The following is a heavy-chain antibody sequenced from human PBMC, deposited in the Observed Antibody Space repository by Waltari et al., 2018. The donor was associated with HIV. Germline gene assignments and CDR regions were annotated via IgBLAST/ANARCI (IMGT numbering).Heavy chain of an antibody. CDR3: VRGGAAFVTGGMQVVQPGP. V-gene: IGHV3-48*03. D-gene: IGHD6-6*01. Sequence: EVQLVESGGGLVRPGGSLRLLCLDSGLSFSCYESNLVCPAPGKGLEWLSYISDRGQTLYYTASTKGRFTVSRNNAKRSLYLDMSGLTAADTAVYYCVRGGAAFVTGGMQVVQPGPWGQGTLVTVS. CDR2: ISDRGQTL. J-gene: IGHJ5*02. CDR1: GLSFSCYE.